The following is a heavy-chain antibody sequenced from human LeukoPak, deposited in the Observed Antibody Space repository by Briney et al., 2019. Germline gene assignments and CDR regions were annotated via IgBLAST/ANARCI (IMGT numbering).Heavy chain of an antibody. J-gene: IGHJ3*02. CDR3: ARAGYLGTDAFDI. CDR2: IFTAGST. D-gene: IGHD1-14*01. CDR1: GFFVSNYY. V-gene: IGHV3-53*01. Sequence: GGSLRLSCAVSGFFVSNYYMDWVRQAPGKGLDCVSVIFTAGSTYNADSVKGRFTISRDNFKNTLYLQMNSLRAEDTAVYYCARAGYLGTDAFDIWGQGTMVTVSS.